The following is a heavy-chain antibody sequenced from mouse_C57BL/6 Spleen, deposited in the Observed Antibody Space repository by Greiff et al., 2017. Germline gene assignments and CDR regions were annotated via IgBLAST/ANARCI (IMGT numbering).Heavy chain of an antibody. J-gene: IGHJ4*01. D-gene: IGHD4-1*01. Sequence: QVQLQQPGAELVKPGASVKLSCKASGYTFTSYWMHWVKQRPGQGLEWIGMIHPNSGSTNYNEKFKSKATLTVDKSSSTAYMQRSSLTSEDSAVYYCARSWDGYAMDYWGQGTSVTVSS. CDR1: GYTFTSYW. CDR2: IHPNSGST. CDR3: ARSWDGYAMDY. V-gene: IGHV1-64*01.